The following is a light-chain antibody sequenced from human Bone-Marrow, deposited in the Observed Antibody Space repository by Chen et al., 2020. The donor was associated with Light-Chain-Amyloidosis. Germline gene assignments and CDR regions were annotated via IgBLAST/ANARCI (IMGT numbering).Light chain of an antibody. J-gene: IGLJ3*02. V-gene: IGLV3-21*02. CDR2: DYS. CDR1: NIGSTS. CDR3: QVWDRSSDRPV. Sequence: SYVLTQPSSVSVAPGQTSTIACGGNNIGSTSVHWYQQTPGQAPLLVVYDYSYRPSGIPDLLSGYNSGNAATMSSGRDEAGDEADYYCQVWDRSSDRPVFGGGTKLTVL.